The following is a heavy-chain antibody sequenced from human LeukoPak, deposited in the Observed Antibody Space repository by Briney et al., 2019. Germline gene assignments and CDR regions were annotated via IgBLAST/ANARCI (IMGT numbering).Heavy chain of an antibody. CDR3: ARGAYGSGSYNWFDP. D-gene: IGHD3-10*01. J-gene: IGHJ5*02. V-gene: IGHV4-61*02. CDR1: GGSISSGSYY. CDR2: IYTSGST. Sequence: SETLSLTCTVSGGSISSGSYYWSWIRQPAGKGLEWIGRIYTSGSTNYNPSLKSRVTISVDTSKNQFPLKLSSVTAADTAVYYCARGAYGSGSYNWFDPWGQGTLVTVSS.